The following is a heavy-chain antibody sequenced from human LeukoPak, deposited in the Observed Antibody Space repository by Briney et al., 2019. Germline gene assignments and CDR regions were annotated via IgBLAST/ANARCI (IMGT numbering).Heavy chain of an antibody. CDR2: ISPSGGGT. V-gene: IGHV3-23*01. CDR1: GFTFSSYG. D-gene: IGHD3-10*01. J-gene: IGHJ4*02. Sequence: GGSLRLSCAASGFTFSSYGMNWVRQAPGKGLEWISGISPSGGGTYYADFVKGRFTISRDDSKNTLYLQMNSLRGDDTAVYYCTTDVPTYGSGEFDYWGQGIMVTVSS. CDR3: TTDVPTYGSGEFDY.